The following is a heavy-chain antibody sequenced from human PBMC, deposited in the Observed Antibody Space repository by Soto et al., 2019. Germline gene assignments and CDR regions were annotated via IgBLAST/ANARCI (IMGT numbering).Heavy chain of an antibody. V-gene: IGHV4-59*10. CDR3: VRYCRMSRGAKCYYGMDV. CDR1: GGSFSSYY. J-gene: IGHJ6*02. D-gene: IGHD3-10*01. Sequence: SETLSLTCSVSGGSFSSYYWSWIRQLAGKGLEWIGRIYPGGGTNYNPSLKSRVPMSVDTSNNQFSLRVRSVTAADTGVYYCVRYCRMSRGAKCYYGMDVWGQGTTVTVSS. CDR2: IYPGGGT.